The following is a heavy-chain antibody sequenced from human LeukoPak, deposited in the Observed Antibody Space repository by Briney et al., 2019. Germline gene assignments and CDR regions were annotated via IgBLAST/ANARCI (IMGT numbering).Heavy chain of an antibody. Sequence: ASVKVSCKASGYPFINYAITWVRQAPGQGPEGMGWIRFKKGIKIYPRRVQARVSMTTYTSTTPVYMELRSLRPDDTAVYFCARVTENKYNSGWYPHYMDVWGKGTTVTVSS. J-gene: IGHJ6*03. V-gene: IGHV1-18*01. CDR3: ARVTENKYNSGWYPHYMDV. CDR1: GYPFINYA. D-gene: IGHD6-19*01. CDR2: IRFKKGIK.